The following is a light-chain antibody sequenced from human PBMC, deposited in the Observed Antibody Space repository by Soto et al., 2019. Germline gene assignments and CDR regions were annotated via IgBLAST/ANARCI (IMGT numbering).Light chain of an antibody. CDR2: GAS. CDR1: QSVNSN. J-gene: IGKJ4*01. CDR3: QQYGNSPRVT. V-gene: IGKV3-15*01. Sequence: EIVMTQSPATLSVSPGERATLSCRASQSVNSNVAWYQQKPGQPPRLLIYGASTRAAGIPARFSGSGSGTEYTLTISSLQSEDFAIYHCQQYGNSPRVTFGGGTKVEIK.